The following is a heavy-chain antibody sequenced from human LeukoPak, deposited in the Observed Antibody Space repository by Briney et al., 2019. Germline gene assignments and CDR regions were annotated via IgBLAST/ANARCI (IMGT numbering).Heavy chain of an antibody. D-gene: IGHD5-18*01. CDR1: GGSISSNNYF. Sequence: SETLSLTCTVSGGSISSNNYFWGWIRQPPGKGLEWIGEINHSGSTNYNPSLKSRVTISVDTSKNQFSLKLSSVTAADTAVYYCARGVHSYGYQDWGQGTLVTVSS. CDR2: INHSGST. V-gene: IGHV4-39*07. CDR3: ARGVHSYGYQD. J-gene: IGHJ4*02.